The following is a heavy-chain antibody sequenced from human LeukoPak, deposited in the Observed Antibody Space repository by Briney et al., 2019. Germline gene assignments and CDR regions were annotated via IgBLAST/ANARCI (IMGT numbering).Heavy chain of an antibody. D-gene: IGHD6-13*01. CDR2: ISGSGGST. CDR3: AKSGYSSSWSNAAVYNWFDP. J-gene: IGHJ5*02. CDR1: GFTFSSYG. V-gene: IGHV3-23*01. Sequence: GGSLRLSCAASGFTFSSYGLNWVRQAPGKGLEWVSVISGSGGSTYYADSVKGRFTISRDNSKNTLLQMNSLRAEDTAVYYCAKSGYSSSWSNAAVYNWFDPWGQGTLVTVSS.